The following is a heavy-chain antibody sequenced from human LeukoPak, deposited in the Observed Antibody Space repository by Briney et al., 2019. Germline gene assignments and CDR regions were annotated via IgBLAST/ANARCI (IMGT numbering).Heavy chain of an antibody. CDR2: IYTSGST. J-gene: IGHJ3*02. Sequence: PSQTLSLTCTVSGGSISSGSYYWSWIRQPAGKGLEWIGRIYTSGSTNYNPSLKSRVTISVDTSKNQFSLKLSSVTAADTAVYYCARDHSYYYDSSGYYYSAFDIWGQGTMVTVSS. CDR3: ARDHSYYYDSSGYYYSAFDI. CDR1: GGSISSGSYY. D-gene: IGHD3-22*01. V-gene: IGHV4-61*02.